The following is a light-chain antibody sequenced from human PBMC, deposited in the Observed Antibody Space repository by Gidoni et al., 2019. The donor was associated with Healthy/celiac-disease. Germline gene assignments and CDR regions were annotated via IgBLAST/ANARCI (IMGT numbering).Light chain of an antibody. Sequence: DIQMTQSPSSLSASVGDRVTITCRASQSISSYLHWYQQKPGKAPQLLIYAASSLQSGVPSRFSGSGSGTDFTLTISSLQPEDFATYYCQQSYSTQFTFXPXTKVDIK. V-gene: IGKV1-39*01. CDR1: QSISSY. J-gene: IGKJ3*01. CDR2: AAS. CDR3: QQSYSTQFT.